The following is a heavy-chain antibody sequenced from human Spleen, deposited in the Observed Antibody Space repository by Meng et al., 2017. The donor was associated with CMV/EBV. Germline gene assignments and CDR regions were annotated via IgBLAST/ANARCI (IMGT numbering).Heavy chain of an antibody. J-gene: IGHJ5*01. CDR1: GFAFSTYA. V-gene: IGHV3-23*01. CDR2: ISGSGRSI. Sequence: FGFAFSTYALSGVGQAPGKGLEGVSAISGSGRSIYSADSVKGRFTISRDNSKNTLYLQMNSLRAGDTAVYYCAKDDYNSSPRRFDSWGQGTLVTVSS. CDR3: AKDDYNSSPRRFDS. D-gene: IGHD4/OR15-4a*01.